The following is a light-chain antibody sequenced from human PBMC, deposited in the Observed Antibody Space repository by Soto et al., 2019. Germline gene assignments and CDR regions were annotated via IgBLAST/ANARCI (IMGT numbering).Light chain of an antibody. V-gene: IGKV1-5*03. CDR3: QQYNSYSPWT. Sequence: DIQMTQSPSTLSASVGDRVTITCRASQSISSWLAWYQQKPGKAPKLLIYKASSLESGVPSRFSGSGSVTEFTLTISSLQPDDFATYDCQQYNSYSPWTFGQGTKVESK. CDR2: KAS. J-gene: IGKJ1*01. CDR1: QSISSW.